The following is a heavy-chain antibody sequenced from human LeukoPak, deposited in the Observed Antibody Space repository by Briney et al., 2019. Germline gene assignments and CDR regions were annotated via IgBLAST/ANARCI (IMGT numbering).Heavy chain of an antibody. Sequence: SETLSLTCAVPLDSITSHYWSWIRQPPRKGRECIGYIYDSGSSKYNASLKSRVTISEDTSKLQFYLKLSSVTAADTAVYYCARGHISGGWFDFWGQGTLVTVSS. CDR2: IYDSGSS. CDR3: ARGHISGGWFDF. J-gene: IGHJ4*02. V-gene: IGHV4-59*11. CDR1: LDSITSHY. D-gene: IGHD3-10*01.